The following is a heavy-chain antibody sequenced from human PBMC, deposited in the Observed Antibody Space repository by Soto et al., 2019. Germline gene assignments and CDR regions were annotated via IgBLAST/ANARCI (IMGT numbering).Heavy chain of an antibody. CDR2: IWYDGSNK. CDR3: ARDGYCSGGSCYSVPVFDY. D-gene: IGHD2-15*01. J-gene: IGHJ4*02. CDR1: GFTFSSYG. V-gene: IGHV3-33*01. Sequence: GGSVRLSCAASGFTFSSYGMHWFRQAPGKGLEWVAVIWYDGSNKYYADSVKGRFTISRDNSKNTLYLQMNSLRAEDTAVYYCARDGYCSGGSCYSVPVFDYWGQGTLVTVSS.